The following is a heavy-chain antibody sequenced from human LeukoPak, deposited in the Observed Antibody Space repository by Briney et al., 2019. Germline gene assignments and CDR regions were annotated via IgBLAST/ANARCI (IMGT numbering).Heavy chain of an antibody. CDR2: MNPNSGNT. Sequence: ASVKVSCKASGYTFTSYDINWVRQATGQGLEWMGWMNPNSGNTGYAQKFQGRVTMTEDTSTDTAYMELSSLRSEDTAVYYCAPTGTYGSIRGFDYWGQGTLVTVSS. D-gene: IGHD3-10*01. CDR1: GYTFTSYD. J-gene: IGHJ4*02. CDR3: APTGTYGSIRGFDY. V-gene: IGHV1-8*01.